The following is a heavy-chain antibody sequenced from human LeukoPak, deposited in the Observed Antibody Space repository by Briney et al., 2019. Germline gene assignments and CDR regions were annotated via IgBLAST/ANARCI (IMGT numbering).Heavy chain of an antibody. CDR3: AKDWEIVVVPVRDLDY. CDR1: GFTFSSYS. D-gene: IGHD2-2*01. V-gene: IGHV3-23*01. CDR2: ISGSGDRT. J-gene: IGHJ4*02. Sequence: GGSLRLSCAPSGFTFSSYSMSWVRQAPGKGLEWVSAISGSGDRTYYTDSVKGRFTISRDNSKNTLYLQMNSLRAEDTAVYYCAKDWEIVVVPVRDLDYWGQGTLVTASS.